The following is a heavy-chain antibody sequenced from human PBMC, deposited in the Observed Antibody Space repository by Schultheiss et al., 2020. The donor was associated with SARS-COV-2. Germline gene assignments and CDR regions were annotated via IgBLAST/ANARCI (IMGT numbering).Heavy chain of an antibody. D-gene: IGHD1-1*01. CDR1: GFTFSSYG. V-gene: IGHV3-30*03. CDR3: ARDLFRTTGFFDN. Sequence: GGSLRLSCAASGFTFSSYGMHWVRQAPGKGLEWVAVISYDGSNKYYADSVKGRFTISRDNSKNTLYLQMNSLRAEDTAVYYCARDLFRTTGFFDNWGQGTLVTVSS. J-gene: IGHJ4*02. CDR2: ISYDGSNK.